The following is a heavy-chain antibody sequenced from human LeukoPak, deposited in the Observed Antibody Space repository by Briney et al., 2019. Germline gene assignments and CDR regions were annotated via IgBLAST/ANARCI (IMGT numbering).Heavy chain of an antibody. CDR1: GITFSSYS. J-gene: IGHJ6*03. CDR2: ISSFSGTI. CDR3: ARDPYSGHYGNDYYYYMDV. V-gene: IGHV3-48*01. Sequence: PGGSLRLSCVASGITFSSYSMNWVRQAPGKGLEWVSYISSFSGTINYADSVKGRFTISRDSAKNSLYLQMNSLRAEDTAVYYCARDPYSGHYGNDYYYYMDVWGKGTTVTISS. D-gene: IGHD5-12*01.